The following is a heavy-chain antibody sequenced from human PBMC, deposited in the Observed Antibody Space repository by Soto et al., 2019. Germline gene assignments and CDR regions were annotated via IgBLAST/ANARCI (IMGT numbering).Heavy chain of an antibody. CDR1: GFTVSNTY. CDR2: IYTAGGT. V-gene: IGHV3-53*01. D-gene: IGHD2-2*01. J-gene: IGHJ5*02. CDR3: ARALPVAKGGFDP. Sequence: GGSLRLSCAASGFTVSNTYMTWVRQPPGKGLECVSVIYTAGGTNYADSVKGRFIISRDNSKNTLYLQMNSLRAEDTAVYYCARALPVAKGGFDPWGQGTLVTVSS.